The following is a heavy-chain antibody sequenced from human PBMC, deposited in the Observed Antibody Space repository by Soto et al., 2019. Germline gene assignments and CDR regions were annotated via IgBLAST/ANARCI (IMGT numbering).Heavy chain of an antibody. Sequence: QLQLQESGSGLVKPSQTLSLTCAVSGGSISSGGYSWSWIRQPPGKGLEWIGYIYQSGSTHYNPSRKSRVTMSVDRSKNQFSLKLSSVTAADTAVYYCARQNPDPAMLTGWFDPWGQGTLVTVSS. V-gene: IGHV4-30-2*01. CDR2: IYQSGST. J-gene: IGHJ5*02. CDR1: GGSISSGGYS. D-gene: IGHD5-18*01. CDR3: ARQNPDPAMLTGWFDP.